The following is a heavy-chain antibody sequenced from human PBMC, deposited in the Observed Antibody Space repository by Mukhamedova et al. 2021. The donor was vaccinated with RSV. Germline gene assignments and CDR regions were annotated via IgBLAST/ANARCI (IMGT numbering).Heavy chain of an antibody. D-gene: IGHD3-10*01. J-gene: IGHJ5*02. V-gene: IGHV3-21*01. CDR2: XISSSSYI. CDR3: ARPYYVSGISVGWFDP. Sequence: WVRQAPGKGLEWVSSXISSSSYIYFAYSVKGRFTISRDNAKNSLYLQMNSLRAEDTAVYYFARPYYVSGISVGWFDPWGQGTLVT.